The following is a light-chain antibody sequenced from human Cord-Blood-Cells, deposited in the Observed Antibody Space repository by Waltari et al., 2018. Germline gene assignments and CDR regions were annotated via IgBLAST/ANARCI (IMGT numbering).Light chain of an antibody. CDR3: AAWDDSLNGHAV. CDR2: SNR. Sequence: QSVLTQPPSASGTPGQRVTISCSGSSSNIASNTVNCYQQLPVTAPKLLIDSNRPRASGVPDRFSGSKSGTSASLAISGLQSEDEADYYCAAWDDSLNGHAVFGGGTQLTVL. J-gene: IGLJ7*01. V-gene: IGLV1-44*01. CDR1: SSNIASNT.